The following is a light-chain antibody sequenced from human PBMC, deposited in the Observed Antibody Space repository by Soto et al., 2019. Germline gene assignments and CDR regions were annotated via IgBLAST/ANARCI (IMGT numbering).Light chain of an antibody. Sequence: EIVLTQSPGTLSLSPGERATLSCRASQNINSRYLAWYQQKPGQAPRLLIYGTSSRATGIPDRFSGSGSGTDFTLTISRLEPEDYWQQFGSSPGFTFGPGTKVDIK. CDR3: QQFGSSPGFT. CDR1: QNINSRY. V-gene: IGKV3-20*01. CDR2: GTS. J-gene: IGKJ3*01.